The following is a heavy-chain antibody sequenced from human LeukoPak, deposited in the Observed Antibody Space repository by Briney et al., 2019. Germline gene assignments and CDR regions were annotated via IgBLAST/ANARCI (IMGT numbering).Heavy chain of an antibody. CDR2: IKSKTDGGTT. CDR1: GFRITNAW. D-gene: IGHD1-26*01. CDR3: TTEWEERFDP. J-gene: IGHJ5*02. V-gene: IGHV3-15*07. Sequence: PGGSLRLSCAASGFRITNAWMNWVRQAPGRGLEWVGRIKSKTDGGTTDYAAPVKGRFTISRDDSKNTLYLQMNSLKTEDTAVYYCTTEWEERFDPWGQGTLVTVSS.